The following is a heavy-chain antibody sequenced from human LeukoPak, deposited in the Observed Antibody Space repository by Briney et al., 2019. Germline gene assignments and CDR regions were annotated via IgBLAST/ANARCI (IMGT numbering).Heavy chain of an antibody. V-gene: IGHV3-23*01. CDR3: AKDPERWLQLRLGFSD. Sequence: GGTLRLSCAASGFTFTSYGMSWVRQAPGKGLEWVSGISGSGGNTYYADSVKGRFTISRDNSKNTLYLQMNSLRAEDTAVYHCAKDPERWLQLRLGFSDWGQGTLVTVSS. J-gene: IGHJ4*02. D-gene: IGHD5-24*01. CDR1: GFTFTSYG. CDR2: ISGSGGNT.